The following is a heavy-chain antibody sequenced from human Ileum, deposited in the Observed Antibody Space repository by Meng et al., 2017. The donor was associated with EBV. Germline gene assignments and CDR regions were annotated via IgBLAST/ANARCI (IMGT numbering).Heavy chain of an antibody. CDR2: VYHRGDT. D-gene: IGHD1-7*01. CDR1: GDSISSDIW. Sequence: QVDVQAAGPGLVKPSGSLSLPCTVSGDSISSDIWWSWVRQPPGKGLEWIGEVYHRGDTNYNPSLKSRVDISVDKSKNQFYLSLFSVTAADTAVYYCGRDQGRELINHWGQGTLVTVSS. J-gene: IGHJ4*02. CDR3: GRDQGRELINH. V-gene: IGHV4-4*02.